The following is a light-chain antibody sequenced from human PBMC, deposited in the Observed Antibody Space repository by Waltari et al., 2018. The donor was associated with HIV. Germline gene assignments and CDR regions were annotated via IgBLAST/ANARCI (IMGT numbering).Light chain of an antibody. CDR2: DVS. CDR3: CSFAGGSTFVV. CDR1: SSDVGNYDY. J-gene: IGLJ2*01. V-gene: IGLV2-11*01. Sequence: QSSLTQPRSMSGSPGQSVTISCTGTSSDVGNYDYVSWYQQHPGKAPKLILYDVSERPSGVPDRFSGSKSGNTASLTISGLQVEDEAVYHCCSFAGGSTFVVFGGGTSLTVL.